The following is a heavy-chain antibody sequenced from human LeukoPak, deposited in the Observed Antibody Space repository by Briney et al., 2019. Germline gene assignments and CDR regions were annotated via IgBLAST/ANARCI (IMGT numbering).Heavy chain of an antibody. CDR3: ARDYGGYNDAFDI. J-gene: IGHJ3*02. Sequence: SGTLSLTCTVSGGSISSYYWSWIRQPPGKGLEWIGYIYYSGSTNYNPSLKSRVTISVDTSKNQFSLKLSSVTAADTAVYYCARDYGGYNDAFDIWGQGTMVTVSS. CDR1: GGSISSYY. D-gene: IGHD4-23*01. V-gene: IGHV4-59*01. CDR2: IYYSGST.